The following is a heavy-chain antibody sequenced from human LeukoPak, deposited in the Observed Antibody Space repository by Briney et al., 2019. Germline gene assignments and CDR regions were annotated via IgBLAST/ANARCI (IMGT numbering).Heavy chain of an antibody. Sequence: SETLSLTCTVSGGSISSSSYYWGWIRQPPGKGLEWIGSIYYSGSTYYNPSLKSRVTISVDTSKNQFSLKLSSVTAADTAVYYCAREGGSSGDDAFDIWGQGTKVTVSS. J-gene: IGHJ3*02. CDR3: AREGGSSGDDAFDI. D-gene: IGHD3-22*01. CDR1: GGSISSSSYY. V-gene: IGHV4-39*07. CDR2: IYYSGST.